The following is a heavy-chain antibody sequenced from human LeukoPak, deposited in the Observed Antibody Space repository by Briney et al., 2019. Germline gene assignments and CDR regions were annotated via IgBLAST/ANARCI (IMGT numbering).Heavy chain of an antibody. V-gene: IGHV3-64D*09. Sequence: GSLRLSCAASGFTFSTYTMYWVRKPPGKGLEYVSAISSNGGSTYYTDSVKGRFTISTDNSKNTQYLQMSSLRAADTAVYYFVKVGGWPYGGRETLVTVS. D-gene: IGHD2-15*01. CDR3: VKVGGWPY. J-gene: IGHJ4*02. CDR2: ISSNGGST. CDR1: GFTFSTYT.